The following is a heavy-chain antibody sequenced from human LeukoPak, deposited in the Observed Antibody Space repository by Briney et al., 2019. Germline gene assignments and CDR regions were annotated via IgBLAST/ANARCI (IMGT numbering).Heavy chain of an antibody. V-gene: IGHV3-53*01. CDR1: GFTVSSNY. CDR2: IYSGGST. D-gene: IGHD3-10*01. CDR3: ARESVTMVRGVTYYYYYYMDV. J-gene: IGHJ6*03. Sequence: PGGSLRLSCAASGFTVSSNYMSWVRQAPGKGLEWVSVIYSGGSTYYADSVKGRFTISRDNSKSTLYIQMNSLRAEDTAVYYCARESVTMVRGVTYYYYYYMDVWGKGTTVTISS.